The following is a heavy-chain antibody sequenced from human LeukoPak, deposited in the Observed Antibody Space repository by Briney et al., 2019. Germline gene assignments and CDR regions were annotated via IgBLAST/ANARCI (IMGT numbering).Heavy chain of an antibody. D-gene: IGHD3-10*01. J-gene: IGHJ4*02. CDR1: GFTFSNYW. CDR2: VNVDGSAT. V-gene: IGHV3-74*01. CDR3: ARNHYGSVGY. Sequence: GGSLRLSCAASGFTFSNYWMHWVRQAPGKGLVWVSRVNVDGSATNYADSVKGRFTISRDNAKNTLYLQMNSLRPEDTAVYSGARNHYGSVGYWGQGTLVTVSS.